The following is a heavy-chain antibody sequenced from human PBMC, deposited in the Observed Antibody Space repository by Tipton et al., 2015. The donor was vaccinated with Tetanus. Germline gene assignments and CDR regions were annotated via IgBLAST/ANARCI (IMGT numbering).Heavy chain of an antibody. V-gene: IGHV3-9*01. Sequence: SLRLSCAASGFTFHDYAIHWVRQLTGKGLEWVSAISGNGGNKVYADSVKGRFTISRDNAKNSVSLQMNRLRAEDTAMYYCVRDIRATKPYFFDYWGQGTLVSVSS. CDR1: GFTFHDYA. J-gene: IGHJ4*02. CDR3: VRDIRATKPYFFDY. CDR2: ISGNGGNK.